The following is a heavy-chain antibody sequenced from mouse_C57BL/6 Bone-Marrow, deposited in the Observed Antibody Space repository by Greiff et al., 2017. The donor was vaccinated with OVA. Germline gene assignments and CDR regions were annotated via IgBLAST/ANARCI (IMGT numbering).Heavy chain of an antibody. J-gene: IGHJ1*03. CDR1: GFTFSSYA. CDR3: ARDQEGITTVVATGYFDG. D-gene: IGHD1-1*01. V-gene: IGHV5-4*01. Sequence: EVKLMESGGGLVKPGGSLKLSCAASGFTFSSYAMSWVRQTPEKRLEWVATISDGGSYTSYPDNVKGRFTISRDTAKNNLSLQMSQLKYEETDMYYCARDQEGITTVVATGYFDGWGTGTTVTVSS. CDR2: ISDGGSYT.